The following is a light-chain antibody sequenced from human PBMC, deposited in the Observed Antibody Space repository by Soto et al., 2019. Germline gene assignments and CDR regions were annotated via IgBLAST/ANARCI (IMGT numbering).Light chain of an antibody. CDR1: QSISSW. V-gene: IGKV1-5*03. CDR3: QQYNSYPWT. J-gene: IGKJ1*01. CDR2: TAS. Sequence: DIRMTQSRSTLSASVGDRVTIACRASQSISSWLAWYQQKPGTDPKLLIYTASTLESGVPSRVSGSGSGTEFTLTIRSLQPDDFATYYCQQYNSYPWTFGQGTKVEIK.